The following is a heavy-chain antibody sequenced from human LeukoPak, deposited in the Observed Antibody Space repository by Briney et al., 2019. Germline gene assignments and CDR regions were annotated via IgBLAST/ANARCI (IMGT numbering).Heavy chain of an antibody. Sequence: SETLSLTCTVSGGSISSYYWSWIRQPPGKGLEWMGYIYYSGSTNYNPSLKRRVTISVDTSNNQFSLKLSSVTASDTAVYYCARDDSIGYFSRAFDIWGQGTMVTVSS. CDR2: IYYSGST. V-gene: IGHV4-59*01. CDR1: GGSISSYY. J-gene: IGHJ3*02. CDR3: ARDDSIGYFSRAFDI. D-gene: IGHD3-22*01.